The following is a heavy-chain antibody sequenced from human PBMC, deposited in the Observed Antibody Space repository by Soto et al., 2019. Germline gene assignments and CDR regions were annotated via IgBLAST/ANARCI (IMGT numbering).Heavy chain of an antibody. CDR3: AKGKISTTTCTSFDS. CDR2: VNTSSGGT. Sequence: GASVKVSSKASGYTFIGYYMHWVRQAPGQGLEWMGWVNTSSGGTYYADSVKGRFTISRDNFKSSLYLQMSSLRAEDTAVYYCAKGKISTTTCTSFDSWGQGTLVTVSS. V-gene: IGHV1-2*02. CDR1: GYTFIGYY. J-gene: IGHJ5*01. D-gene: IGHD1-26*01.